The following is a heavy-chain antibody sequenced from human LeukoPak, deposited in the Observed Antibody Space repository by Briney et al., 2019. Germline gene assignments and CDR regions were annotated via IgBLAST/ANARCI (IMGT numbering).Heavy chain of an antibody. V-gene: IGHV3-23*01. J-gene: IGHJ5*02. D-gene: IGHD3-10*01. CDR3: ARGAEYDGSGSYYDGNWFDP. CDR1: GFTFNNYA. Sequence: GGSLRLSCVSSGFTFNNYAMNWVRQAPGKGLEWVSSISGSGSITYYADSVKGRFTISRDTSKNTLWLQMNSLRAEDTAVYYCARGAEYDGSGSYYDGNWFDPWGQGTLVTVSS. CDR2: ISGSGSIT.